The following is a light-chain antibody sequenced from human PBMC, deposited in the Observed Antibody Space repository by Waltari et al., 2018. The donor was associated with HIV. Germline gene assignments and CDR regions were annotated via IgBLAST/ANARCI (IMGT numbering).Light chain of an antibody. CDR3: QQYDSYPLT. CDR1: QSISSW. J-gene: IGKJ4*01. V-gene: IGKV1-5*03. Sequence: DFQMTQSPATLSASVGDRVTITCRASQSISSWLAWYQQKPGKAPKVLIYKASSLGSGVPSRFSGSGSGTEFTLTISSLQPADFATYYCQQYDSYPLTFGGGTKVGIK. CDR2: KAS.